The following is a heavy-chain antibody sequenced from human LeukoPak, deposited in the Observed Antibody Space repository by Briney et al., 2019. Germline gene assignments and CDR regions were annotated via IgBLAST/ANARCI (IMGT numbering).Heavy chain of an antibody. CDR2: IRSKADGGTT. D-gene: IGHD5-24*01. CDR3: SRGRRSPDS. CDR1: GFTFGDYA. J-gene: IGHJ5*01. Sequence: GGSLRLSCTTSGFTFGDYAMSWFRQAPGKGLEWVGFIRSKADGGTTEYAASLKGRITISRDDSKTIAYLQMSSLKTEDTAVYYCSRGRRSPDSWGQGTLVTVSS. V-gene: IGHV3-49*03.